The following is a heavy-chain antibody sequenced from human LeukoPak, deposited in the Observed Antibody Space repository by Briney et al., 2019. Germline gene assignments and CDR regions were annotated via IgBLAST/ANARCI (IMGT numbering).Heavy chain of an antibody. CDR3: ARPGYGDYYYGMDV. Sequence: SETLSLTCTVSGGSISSSSYYWGWIRQPPGEGLEWIGSIYYSGSTYYNPSLKSRATISVDTSKNQFSLKLSSVTAADTAVYYCARPGYGDYYYGMDVWGQGTTVTVSS. CDR2: IYYSGST. V-gene: IGHV4-39*01. J-gene: IGHJ6*02. CDR1: GGSISSSSYY. D-gene: IGHD5-18*01.